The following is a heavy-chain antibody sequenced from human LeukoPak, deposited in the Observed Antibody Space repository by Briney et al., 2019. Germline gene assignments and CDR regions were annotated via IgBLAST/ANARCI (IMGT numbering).Heavy chain of an antibody. Sequence: SETLSLTCTVSGGSISSSSYYWGWIRQPPGKGLEWIGSIYYSGSTYYNPSLKSRVTISVDTSKNQFSLKLSSVTAADTAVYYCARVNHDYGNGDFDYWGQGTLVTVSS. J-gene: IGHJ4*02. V-gene: IGHV4-39*07. CDR1: GGSISSSSYY. D-gene: IGHD4-17*01. CDR2: IYYSGST. CDR3: ARVNHDYGNGDFDY.